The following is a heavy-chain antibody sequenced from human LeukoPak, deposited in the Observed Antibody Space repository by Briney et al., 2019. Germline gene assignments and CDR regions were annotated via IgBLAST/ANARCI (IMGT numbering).Heavy chain of an antibody. CDR1: GYSFTSYW. D-gene: IGHD6-13*01. Sequence: GESLKISCTGSGYSFTSYWIAWLRQMPGKGLEWMGIIYPGDSDTKYSPSFQGHVTISVDKPINTAYLQWGSLETPDTAIFYCARQDGSAMYYFDFWGQGTLVTVSS. CDR2: IYPGDSDT. CDR3: ARQDGSAMYYFDF. J-gene: IGHJ4*02. V-gene: IGHV5-51*01.